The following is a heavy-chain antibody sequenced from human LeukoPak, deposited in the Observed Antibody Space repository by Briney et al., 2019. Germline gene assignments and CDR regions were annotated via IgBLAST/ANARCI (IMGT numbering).Heavy chain of an antibody. CDR1: GFTVSSNS. J-gene: IGHJ3*02. D-gene: IGHD2-2*01. CDR2: IYSDNT. CDR3: ARVRDIVVDKDAFDI. V-gene: IGHV3-53*01. Sequence: TGGSLRLSCTVSGFTVSSNSMSWVRQAPGKGLEWVSFIYSDNTHYSDSVKGRFTISGDNSKNTLYLQMNSLRAEDTAVYYCARVRDIVVDKDAFDIWGQGTMVTVSS.